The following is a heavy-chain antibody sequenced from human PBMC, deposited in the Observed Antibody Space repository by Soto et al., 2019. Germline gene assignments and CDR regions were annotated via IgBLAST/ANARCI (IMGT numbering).Heavy chain of an antibody. D-gene: IGHD5-18*01. J-gene: IGHJ6*02. CDR1: GYTLTSYY. V-gene: IGHV1-46*01. CDR2: INPSGGST. CDR3: ARDPNTAMVTGDREYYGMDV. Sequence: ASVKVSCKASGYTLTSYYMHWVRQAPGQGLEWMGIINPSGGSTSYAQKFQGRVTMTRDTSTSTVYMELSSLRSEDTAVYYCARDPNTAMVTGDREYYGMDVWGQGTTVTVSS.